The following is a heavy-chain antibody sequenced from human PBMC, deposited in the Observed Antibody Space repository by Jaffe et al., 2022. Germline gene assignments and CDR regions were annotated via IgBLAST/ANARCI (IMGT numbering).Heavy chain of an antibody. CDR1: GYTFTSYY. J-gene: IGHJ4*02. V-gene: IGHV1-46*03. CDR3: ARGGTSTWYRDFDC. Sequence: QVQLVQSGAEVRKPEASVKVSCKASGYTFTSYYMHWVRQAPGQGLEWMGVISPTTGNTKYAQTFQGRVTMTRDTSTSTVYMELSSLRSEDTAVYYCARGGTSTWYRDFDCWGQGTLVTVSS. D-gene: IGHD6-13*01. CDR2: ISPTTGNT.